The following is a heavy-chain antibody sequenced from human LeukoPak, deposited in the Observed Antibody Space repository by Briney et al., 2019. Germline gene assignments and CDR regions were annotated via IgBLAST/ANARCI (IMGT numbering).Heavy chain of an antibody. CDR1: GFXFSSYA. CDR2: ISGSGGST. D-gene: IGHD3-10*01. Sequence: GGSLRLSCAASGFXFSSYAISWVRQAPGKGLEWVSAISGSGGSTYYADSVKGRFTISRDNSKNTLYLQMNSLRAEDTAVYYCATPSITMVRGVIKGDYWGQGTLVTVSS. V-gene: IGHV3-23*01. CDR3: ATPSITMVRGVIKGDY. J-gene: IGHJ4*02.